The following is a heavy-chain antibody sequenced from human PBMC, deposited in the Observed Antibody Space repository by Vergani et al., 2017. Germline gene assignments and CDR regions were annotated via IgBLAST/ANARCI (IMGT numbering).Heavy chain of an antibody. J-gene: IGHJ5*02. CDR1: GYTLTELS. Sequence: QVQLVQSGAEVKKPGASVKVSCKVSGYTLTELSMHWVRQAPGKGLEWRGGFDPEDGETIYAQKFQGRVTMTEDTSTDTAYMELSSLRSEDTAVYYCARGRLLRFLEWLSECWFDPWGQGTLVTVSS. D-gene: IGHD3-3*01. CDR3: ARGRLLRFLEWLSECWFDP. CDR2: FDPEDGET. V-gene: IGHV1-24*01.